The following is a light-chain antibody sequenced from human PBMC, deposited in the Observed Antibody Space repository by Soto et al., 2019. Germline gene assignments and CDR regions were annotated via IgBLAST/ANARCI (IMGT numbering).Light chain of an antibody. CDR2: GAS. Sequence: EIVLTQSPATLSLSPGERATLSCRASPSVTNFLAWYQQKPGQAPRLLIYGASTRATGIPARFSGSGSGTEFTLTISSLQSEDFAVYYCQQYNNWHTWTFGQGTKVDIK. V-gene: IGKV3-15*01. CDR1: PSVTNF. CDR3: QQYNNWHTWT. J-gene: IGKJ1*01.